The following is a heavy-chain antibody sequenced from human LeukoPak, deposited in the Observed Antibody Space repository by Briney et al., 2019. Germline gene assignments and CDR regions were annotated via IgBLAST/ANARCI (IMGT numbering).Heavy chain of an antibody. CDR3: AKDSSGYSLVY. CDR1: GFTFSSYA. D-gene: IGHD3-22*01. J-gene: IGHJ4*02. Sequence: GGSLRLSCAASGFTFSSYAMSWVRQAPGKGLAWVSAISGSGGSTYYADSVKGRFTISRDNSKNTLYLQMNSLRAEDTAVYYCAKDSSGYSLVYWGQGTLVTVSS. V-gene: IGHV3-23*01. CDR2: ISGSGGST.